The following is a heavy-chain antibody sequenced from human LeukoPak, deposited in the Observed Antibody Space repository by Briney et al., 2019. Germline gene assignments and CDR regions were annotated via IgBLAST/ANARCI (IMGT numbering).Heavy chain of an antibody. D-gene: IGHD3-16*01. J-gene: IGHJ4*02. CDR2: ITSGGAST. V-gene: IGHV3-11*01. CDR1: GFSISDYY. Sequence: GGSLRLSCDASGFSISDYYMSWIRQSPGKGLEWISYITSGGASTNYADSVKGRFTISRDKAKNSVALQLNSPRAEDTAVYYCTRQRRGTYYAFDSWGQGTLVTVSS. CDR3: TRQRRGTYYAFDS.